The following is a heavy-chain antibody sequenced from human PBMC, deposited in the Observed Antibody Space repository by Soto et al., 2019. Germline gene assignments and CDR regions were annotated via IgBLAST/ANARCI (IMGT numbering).Heavy chain of an antibody. CDR1: GGTFSSYA. D-gene: IGHD5-18*01. Sequence: QVQLVQSGAEVKKPGSSVKVSCKASGGTFSSYAISWVRQAPGQGLEWMGGIIPIFGTANYAQKFQGRVTITADESTPTAYMDLSSLRSDDTAVYYCARGYFQEEVTPPYYCDYSGRGTLVTVSS. CDR2: IIPIFGTA. J-gene: IGHJ4*02. V-gene: IGHV1-69*01. CDR3: ARGYFQEEVTPPYYCDY.